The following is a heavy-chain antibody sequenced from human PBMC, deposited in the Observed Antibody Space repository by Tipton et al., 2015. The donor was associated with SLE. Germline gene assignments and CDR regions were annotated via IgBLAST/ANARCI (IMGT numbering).Heavy chain of an antibody. CDR3: AREDSSSDFDY. CDR1: GFTVSSNY. CDR2: ISSNGGST. V-gene: IGHV3-66*01. D-gene: IGHD6-13*01. Sequence: AVSGFTVSSNYMSWVRQAPGKGLEWVSVISSNGGSTYYADSVKGRFTISRDNSKNTLYLQMNSLRAEDTAVYYCAREDSSSDFDYWGQGTLVTVSS. J-gene: IGHJ4*02.